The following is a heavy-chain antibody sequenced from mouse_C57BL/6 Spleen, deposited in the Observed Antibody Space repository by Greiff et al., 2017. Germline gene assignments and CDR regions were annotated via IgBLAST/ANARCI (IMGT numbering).Heavy chain of an antibody. CDR3: ARFGSSYAMDY. D-gene: IGHD1-1*01. Sequence: VQLQQSGAELVRPGTSVKVSCKASGYAFTNYLIEWVKQRPGQGLEWIGVINPGSGGTNYNEKFKGKATLTADKSSSTAYMQLSSLTSEDSAVXFCARFGSSYAMDYWGQGTSVTVSS. CDR2: INPGSGGT. V-gene: IGHV1-54*01. CDR1: GYAFTNYL. J-gene: IGHJ4*01.